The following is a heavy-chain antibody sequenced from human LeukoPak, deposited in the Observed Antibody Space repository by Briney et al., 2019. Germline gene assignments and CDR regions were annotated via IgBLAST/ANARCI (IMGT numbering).Heavy chain of an antibody. J-gene: IGHJ5*02. Sequence: SETLSLTCAVSGGSISSGGSSWSWLRQPPGQGLAWIGYIYHSGSTHYNPSLKSRVTLSLDRSRNQFSLKLSSVTAADTAVYYCARTYYDILTGYYFDPWGQGTLVTVSS. CDR3: ARTYYDILTGYYFDP. CDR2: IYHSGST. CDR1: GGSISSGGSS. V-gene: IGHV4-30-2*01. D-gene: IGHD3-9*01.